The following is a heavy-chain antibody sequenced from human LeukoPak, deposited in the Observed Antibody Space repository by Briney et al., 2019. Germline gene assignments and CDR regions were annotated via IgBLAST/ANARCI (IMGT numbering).Heavy chain of an antibody. Sequence: GGSLRLSCAASGFTFSSYEMNWVRQAPGKGLEWVSYISSSGSTIYYADSVKGRFTISRDNAKNSLYLQMNSLRAEDTAVYYCARGRYDSRIFDYWGQGTLVTVSS. V-gene: IGHV3-48*03. CDR1: GFTFSSYE. J-gene: IGHJ4*02. D-gene: IGHD3-22*01. CDR2: ISSSGSTI. CDR3: ARGRYDSRIFDY.